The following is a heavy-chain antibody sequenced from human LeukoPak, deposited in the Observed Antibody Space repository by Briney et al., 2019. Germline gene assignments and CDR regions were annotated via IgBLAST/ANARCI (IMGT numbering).Heavy chain of an antibody. Sequence: GGSLRLSCAASGFTFNSFAMSWVRQAPGKGLEWVSGISASGSTPYYTDSVKGRFTISRDNSKNTLCLQMNSLRAEDTAVYYCAKDKLGATVFWDYWGQGTLVTVSS. CDR3: AKDKLGATVFWDY. D-gene: IGHD1-26*01. CDR1: GFTFNSFA. CDR2: ISASGSTP. V-gene: IGHV3-23*01. J-gene: IGHJ4*02.